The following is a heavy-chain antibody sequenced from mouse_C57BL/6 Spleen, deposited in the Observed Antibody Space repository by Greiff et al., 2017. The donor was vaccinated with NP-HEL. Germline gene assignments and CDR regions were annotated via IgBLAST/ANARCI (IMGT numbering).Heavy chain of an antibody. CDR2: IYPGSGNT. D-gene: IGHD2-4*01. J-gene: IGHJ2*01. CDR3: ARDYVGYFDY. Sequence: VQLQQSGAELVRPGASVKLSCKASGYTFTDYYINWVKQRPGQGLEWIGRIYPGSGNTYYNEKFKGKATLTAEKSSSTAYMQLSSLTSEDSAVYFCARDYVGYFDYWGQGTTLTVSS. V-gene: IGHV1-76*01. CDR1: GYTFTDYY.